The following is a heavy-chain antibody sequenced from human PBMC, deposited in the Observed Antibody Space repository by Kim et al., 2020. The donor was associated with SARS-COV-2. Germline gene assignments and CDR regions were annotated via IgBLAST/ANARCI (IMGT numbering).Heavy chain of an antibody. CDR3: ARGRGPRVPFDY. Sequence: ASVKVSCKAPGYTFTSYDINWVRQATGQGLEWMGWMNPNSGNTGYAQKFQGRVTMTRNTSISTAYMELSSLRSEDTAVYYCARGRGPRVPFDYWGQGTLVTVSS. CDR2: MNPNSGNT. CDR1: GYTFTSYD. V-gene: IGHV1-8*01. D-gene: IGHD3-10*01. J-gene: IGHJ4*02.